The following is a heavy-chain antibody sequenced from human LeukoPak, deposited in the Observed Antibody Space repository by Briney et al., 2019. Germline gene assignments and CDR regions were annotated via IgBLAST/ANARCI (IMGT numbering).Heavy chain of an antibody. Sequence: GASVKVSCKASGGTFSSYAISWVRQAPGQGLEWMGGIIPIFGTANYAQKFQGRVTITTDESTSTAYMELSSLRSEDTAVYYCAREVRSRGGGYMDVWGKGTTVTVSS. V-gene: IGHV1-69*05. CDR1: GGTFSSYA. CDR2: IIPIFGTA. J-gene: IGHJ6*03. D-gene: IGHD4-23*01. CDR3: AREVRSRGGGYMDV.